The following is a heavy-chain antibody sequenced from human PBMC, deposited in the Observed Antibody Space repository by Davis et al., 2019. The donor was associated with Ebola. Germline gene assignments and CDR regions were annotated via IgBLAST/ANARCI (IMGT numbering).Heavy chain of an antibody. Sequence: PGGSLCLSCVASRFTFSHYGMYWFLQAPGQGLEWFSYIGRSGNDISYTDSVKCRFTISRDDAKDSLYLYMNSLRDDDTAVYYCARRILLESRGGVDVWGQGTTVTVSS. D-gene: IGHD2-15*01. V-gene: IGHV3-48*02. CDR2: IGRSGNDI. CDR1: RFTFSHYG. CDR3: ARRILLESRGGVDV. J-gene: IGHJ6*02.